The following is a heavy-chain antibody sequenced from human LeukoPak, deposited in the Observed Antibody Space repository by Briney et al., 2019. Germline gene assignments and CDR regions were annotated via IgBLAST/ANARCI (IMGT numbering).Heavy chain of an antibody. CDR1: GGSISSYY. CDR3: ATSFYSNYVSYYYYMDV. Sequence: SETLSLTCTVSGGSISSYYWSWIRQPPGKGLDWIGYIYYSGSTNYNPSLKSRVTISVDTSKNQFSLKLSSVTAADTAVYYCATSFYSNYVSYYYYMDVWGKGTTVTVSS. CDR2: IYYSGST. V-gene: IGHV4-59*01. D-gene: IGHD4-11*01. J-gene: IGHJ6*03.